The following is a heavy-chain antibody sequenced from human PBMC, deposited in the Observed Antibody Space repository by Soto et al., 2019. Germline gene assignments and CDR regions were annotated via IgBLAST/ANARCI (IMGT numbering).Heavy chain of an antibody. V-gene: IGHV5-51*01. CDR2: IFAADSNT. D-gene: IGHD6-19*01. CDR3: TSAVNGNYYFDS. J-gene: IGHJ4*02. CDR1: AFRFTSHW. Sequence: EVQLVQSGAEVKKPGESLKISCKASAFRFTSHWIGRVRQMPGKGLAWMAIIFAADSNTMYSPSFQGQITISVDKSITTAYLQWTSLKASDTAMYYCTSAVNGNYYFDSWGQGALVTVSS.